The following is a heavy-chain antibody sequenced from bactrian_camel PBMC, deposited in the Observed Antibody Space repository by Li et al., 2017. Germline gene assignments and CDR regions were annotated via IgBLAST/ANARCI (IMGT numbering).Heavy chain of an antibody. V-gene: IGHV3S40*01. Sequence: VQLVESGEGSVQAGGSLRLSCAASGFSFSSYYMIWVRQAPGKGLEWVSTIDKGGSITRYADSVKGRFTISRDNAKNTLYLQLNSLKPEDTAMYYCTMDLNWSGSCGRGTQVTVS. J-gene: IGHJ4*01. CDR1: GFSFSSYY. D-gene: IGHD2*01. CDR2: IDKGGSIT.